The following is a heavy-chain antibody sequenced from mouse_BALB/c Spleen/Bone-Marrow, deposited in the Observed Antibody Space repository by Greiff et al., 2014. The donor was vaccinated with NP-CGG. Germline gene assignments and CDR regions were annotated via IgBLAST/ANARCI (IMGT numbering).Heavy chain of an antibody. CDR1: GFTLSSYG. D-gene: IGHD2-4*01. V-gene: IGHV5-6*01. CDR3: ARQDYDWFAY. J-gene: IGHJ3*01. Sequence: EVKLMESGGDLVKPGGSLKLSCAASGFTLSSYGMSWVRQTPDKRLEWVATISSGGSYTYYPDSVKGRFTISRDNAKNTLYLQMSSLKSEDTAMYYCARQDYDWFAYWGQGTLVTVSA. CDR2: ISSGGSYT.